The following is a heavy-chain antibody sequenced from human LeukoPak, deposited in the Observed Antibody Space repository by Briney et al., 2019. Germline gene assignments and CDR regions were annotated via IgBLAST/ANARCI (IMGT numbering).Heavy chain of an antibody. CDR3: ARDEGDYGDYYWFDP. J-gene: IGHJ5*02. D-gene: IGHD4-17*01. CDR1: GGSISNYY. CDR2: IYYNGNT. Sequence: SETLSLTCTVSGGSISNYYWNWIRQPPGKGLEWIGYIYYNGNTNYNPSLKSRVSISVDTSKNQFSLKLRSVTAADTAVYYCARDEGDYGDYYWFDPWGQGTLVTVSS. V-gene: IGHV4-59*01.